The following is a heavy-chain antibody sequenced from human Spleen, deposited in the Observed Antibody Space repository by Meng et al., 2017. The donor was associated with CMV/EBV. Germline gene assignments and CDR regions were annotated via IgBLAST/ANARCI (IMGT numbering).Heavy chain of an antibody. V-gene: IGHV3-30-3*01. CDR3: ARDMMLGEAARQSFDV. CDR2: MSYDGIKK. D-gene: IGHD3/OR15-3a*01. J-gene: IGHJ3*01. CDR1: AFTLSNYA. Sequence: GESLKISCAASAFTLSNYAMHWVRQAPGKGLEWVAIMSYDGIKKHYADSVKGRFTVSRDSPKNTLYLQMNSLRSEDTALYYCARDMMLGEAARQSFDVWGPGTMVTVSS.